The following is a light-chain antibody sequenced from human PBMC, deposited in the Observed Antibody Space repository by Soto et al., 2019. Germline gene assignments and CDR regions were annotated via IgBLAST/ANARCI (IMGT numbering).Light chain of an antibody. V-gene: IGLV1-44*01. CDR1: SSNIGSNT. J-gene: IGLJ7*01. CDR3: AAWDDSRNALAV. CDR2: SNN. Sequence: QAVVTQPPSASGTPGQRVTISCSGSSSNIGSNTVNWYQQLPGTAPKLLIYSNNQRPSGVPDRFSGSKSGTSASLAISGLQSEDEADYYCAAWDDSRNALAVFGGGTQLTVL.